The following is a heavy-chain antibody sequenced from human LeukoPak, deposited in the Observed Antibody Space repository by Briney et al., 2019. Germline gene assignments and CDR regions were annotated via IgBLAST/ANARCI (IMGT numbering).Heavy chain of an antibody. D-gene: IGHD6-6*01. CDR3: ARGERSSSPFDY. J-gene: IGHJ4*02. V-gene: IGHV3-21*01. CDR1: GFTFSSYG. Sequence: SCKASGFTFSSYGMSWVRQAPGKGLEWVSFISTSSSYIYYADSVKGRFTISRDNAKNSLYLQMNSLRAEDTAVYYCARGERSSSPFDYWGQGTLVTVSS. CDR2: ISTSSSYI.